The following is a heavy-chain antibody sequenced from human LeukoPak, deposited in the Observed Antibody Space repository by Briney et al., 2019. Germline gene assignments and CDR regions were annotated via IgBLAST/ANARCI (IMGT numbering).Heavy chain of an antibody. CDR1: GGSISGYY. J-gene: IGHJ3*02. D-gene: IGHD3-22*01. CDR3: ATHFTYYYDSSGYPRDAFDI. CDR2: IYYSGST. V-gene: IGHV4-59*08. Sequence: SETLSLTCTVSGGSISGYYWSWIRQSPGEGLVWLGYIYYSGSTNYNPSLKSRVTISLDMSKNQFSLKLSSVTAADTALYYCATHFTYYYDSSGYPRDAFDIWGQGTVVTVSS.